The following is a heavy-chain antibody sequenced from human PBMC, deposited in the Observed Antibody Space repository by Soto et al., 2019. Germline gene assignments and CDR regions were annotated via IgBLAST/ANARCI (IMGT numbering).Heavy chain of an antibody. V-gene: IGHV1-69*02. CDR2: IIPILGIA. J-gene: IGHJ3*02. CDR3: ASLPSLYYDFWSVPDAFDI. Sequence: QVQLVQSGAEVKKPGSSVKVSCKASGGTFSSYTISWVRQAPVQGLEWMGRIIPILGIANNAQKFQGRVTITADKSTSTAYMELSSLRSEDTAVYYCASLPSLYYDFWSVPDAFDIWGQGTMVTVSS. D-gene: IGHD3-3*01. CDR1: GGTFSSYT.